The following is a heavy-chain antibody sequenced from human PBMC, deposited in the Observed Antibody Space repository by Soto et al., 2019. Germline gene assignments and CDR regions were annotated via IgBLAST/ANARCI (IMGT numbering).Heavy chain of an antibody. CDR1: GGTFSSYT. V-gene: IGHV1-69*02. D-gene: IGHD2-2*01. CDR2: IIPILGIA. J-gene: IGHJ1*01. Sequence: QVQLVQSGAEVKKPGSSVKVSCKASGGTFSSYTISWVRQAPGQGLEWMGRIIPILGIANYAQNFQGRVTITADKSTSTVYMELSSLRSEDTALYYCARTLGYCSTTSCYPEYFPHWGQGTLVTVSS. CDR3: ARTLGYCSTTSCYPEYFPH.